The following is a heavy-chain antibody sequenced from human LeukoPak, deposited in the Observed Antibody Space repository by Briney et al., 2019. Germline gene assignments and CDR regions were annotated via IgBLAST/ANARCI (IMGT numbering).Heavy chain of an antibody. CDR3: AKTGVVPAAMEDY. Sequence: GGSLRLSCAASDSGFTFSSYAMSWVRQAPGKGLKWVSAISGSGGSTYYADSVKGRFTISRDNSKNTLYLQMNSLRAEDTAVYYCAKTGVVPAAMEDYWGQGTLVTVSS. CDR1: DSGFTFSSYA. CDR2: ISGSGGST. J-gene: IGHJ4*02. V-gene: IGHV3-23*01. D-gene: IGHD2-2*01.